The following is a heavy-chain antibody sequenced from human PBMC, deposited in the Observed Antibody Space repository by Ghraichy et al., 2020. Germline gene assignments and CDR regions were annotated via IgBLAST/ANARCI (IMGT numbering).Heavy chain of an antibody. CDR2: INHSGST. Sequence: ETLSLTCAVYGGSFSGYYWSWIRQPPGKGLEWIGEINHSGSTNYNPSLKSRVTISVDTSKNQFSLKLSSVTAADTAVYYCARGDSYGSAYWGQGTLVAVSS. J-gene: IGHJ4*02. D-gene: IGHD5-18*01. V-gene: IGHV4-34*01. CDR3: ARGDSYGSAY. CDR1: GGSFSGYY.